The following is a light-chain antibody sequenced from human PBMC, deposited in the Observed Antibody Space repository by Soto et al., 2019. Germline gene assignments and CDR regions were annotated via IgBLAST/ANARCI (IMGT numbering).Light chain of an antibody. CDR3: HQYAASPLT. J-gene: IGKJ4*01. Sequence: EIVLTQSPGTLSLSPGESTTLSCRASQSVGRNFLAWYQQKPGRAPRLLIHGASYRATGVPDRFSGSGSETDLNLTISRMEPEDFAVYYCHQYAASPLTFGGGTKVEIK. CDR2: GAS. V-gene: IGKV3-20*01. CDR1: QSVGRNF.